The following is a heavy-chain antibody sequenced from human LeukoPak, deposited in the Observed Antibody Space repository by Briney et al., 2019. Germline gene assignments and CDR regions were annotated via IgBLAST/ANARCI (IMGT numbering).Heavy chain of an antibody. V-gene: IGHV4-59*01. Sequence: SETLSLTCTVSGGSISSYHWSWIRQPPGKGLECIGYIYSSGSTNYNPSLKSRVTISVDTSKNQFSLKLSSVTAADTAVYYCARDLGWAQQLVHWGQGTLVTVSS. CDR2: IYSSGST. J-gene: IGHJ4*02. CDR3: ARDLGWAQQLVH. CDR1: GGSISSYH. D-gene: IGHD6-13*01.